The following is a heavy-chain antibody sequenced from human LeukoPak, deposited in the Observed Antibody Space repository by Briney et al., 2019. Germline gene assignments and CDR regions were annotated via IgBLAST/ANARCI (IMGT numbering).Heavy chain of an antibody. D-gene: IGHD2-15*01. CDR1: GYTFTNYP. J-gene: IGHJ4*02. CDR3: ARDSYCSAGTCYSLVGY. Sequence: ASVKVSCKASGYTFTNYPMNWVRQAPGQGLEWMGWIDTNTGKPTYAQGFTGRFVFSLDTPVTTAYLQISSLKGEDTAVYYCARDSYCSAGTCYSLVGYWGQGTLVIVSS. V-gene: IGHV7-4-1*02. CDR2: IDTNTGKP.